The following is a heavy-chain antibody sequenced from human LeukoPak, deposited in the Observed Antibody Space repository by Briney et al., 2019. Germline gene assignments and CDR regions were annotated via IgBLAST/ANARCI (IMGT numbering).Heavy chain of an antibody. D-gene: IGHD3-10*01. CDR3: ARDHNNYYGSGSYEGGFDY. CDR2: IYHSGST. V-gene: IGHV4-38-2*02. J-gene: IGHJ4*02. Sequence: SETLSLTCAVYGGSFSGYYWGWIRQPPGKGLEWIGSIYHSGSTYYNPSLKSRVTISVDTSKNQFSLKLSSVTAADTAVYYCARDHNNYYGSGSYEGGFDYWGQGTLVTVSS. CDR1: GGSFSGYY.